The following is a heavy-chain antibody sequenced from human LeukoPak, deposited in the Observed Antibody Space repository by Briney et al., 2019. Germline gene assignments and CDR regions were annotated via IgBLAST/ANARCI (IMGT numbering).Heavy chain of an antibody. V-gene: IGHV3-30-3*01. CDR1: GFTFSSYA. CDR2: ISYDGSNK. Sequence: GRSLRLSCAASGFTFSSYAMHWVRQAPGKGLEWVAVISYDGSNKYYADSVKGRFTISRDNSKNTLYPQMNSLRAEDTAVYYCAREPNSSGWYYFDYWGQGTLVTVSS. D-gene: IGHD6-19*01. CDR3: AREPNSSGWYYFDY. J-gene: IGHJ4*02.